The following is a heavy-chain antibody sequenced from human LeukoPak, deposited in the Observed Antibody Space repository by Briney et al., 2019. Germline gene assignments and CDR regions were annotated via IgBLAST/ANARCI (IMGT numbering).Heavy chain of an antibody. CDR2: IYYSGST. CDR1: GGSISSGGYY. Sequence: TLSLTCTVSGGSISSGGYYWSWIRQHPGKGLEWIGYIYYSGSTYYNPSLKSRVTISVDTSKNQFSLKLSSVTAADTAVYYCARVRVVTRRSRVPHFDYWGQGTLVTVSS. CDR3: ARVRVVTRRSRVPHFDY. D-gene: IGHD2-21*02. J-gene: IGHJ4*02. V-gene: IGHV4-31*03.